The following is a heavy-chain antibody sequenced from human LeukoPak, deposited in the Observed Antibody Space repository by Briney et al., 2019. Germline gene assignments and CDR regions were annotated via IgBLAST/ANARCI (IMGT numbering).Heavy chain of an antibody. CDR2: ISDDGSNK. V-gene: IGHV3-30*04. J-gene: IGHJ2*01. Sequence: GGSLRLSCTASGFTFGDYAMSWVRQAPGKGLDWVAIISDDGSNKYYADSVQGRVTISRDNSKNTLYLQVSSLRTEDTAVYYCAKDSGVVAGHWYFDLWGRGTLVSVSS. D-gene: IGHD3-10*01. CDR3: AKDSGVVAGHWYFDL. CDR1: GFTFGDYA.